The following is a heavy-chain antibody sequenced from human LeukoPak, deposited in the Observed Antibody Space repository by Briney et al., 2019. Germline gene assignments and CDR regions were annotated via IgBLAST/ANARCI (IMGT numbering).Heavy chain of an antibody. J-gene: IGHJ5*02. D-gene: IGHD6-13*01. V-gene: IGHV3-7*01. Sequence: GGSLRPSCAASGFTFSSYWMSWVRQAPGKELEWVANIKQDGSEKYYVDFVKGRFTISRDNAKNSLYLQMNSLRAGDTAVYYCARSIATVRYRGDWFDPWGQGTLVTVSS. CDR3: ARSIATVRYRGDWFDP. CDR2: IKQDGSEK. CDR1: GFTFSSYW.